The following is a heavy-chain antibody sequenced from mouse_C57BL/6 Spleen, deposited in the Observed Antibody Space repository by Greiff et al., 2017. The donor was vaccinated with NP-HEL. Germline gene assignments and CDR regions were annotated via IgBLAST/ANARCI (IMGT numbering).Heavy chain of an antibody. J-gene: IGHJ3*01. V-gene: IGHV1-69*01. CDR2: IDPSDSYT. D-gene: IGHD1-1*01. CDR3: ARGDYGSSSPACFAY. CDR1: GYTFTSYW. Sequence: VQLQQPGTELVMPGASVKLSCKASGYTFTSYWMHWVKQRPGQGLEWIGEIDPSDSYTNYNQKFKGKATLTVDKSSSTAYMQLSSLTSEDSAVYYCARGDYGSSSPACFAYWGQGTLVTVSA.